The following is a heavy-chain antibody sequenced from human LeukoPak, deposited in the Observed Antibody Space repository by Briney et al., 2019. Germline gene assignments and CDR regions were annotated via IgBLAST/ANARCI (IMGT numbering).Heavy chain of an antibody. CDR1: GFTVSSNY. CDR2: IYSGGST. J-gene: IGHJ4*02. V-gene: IGHV3-66*02. CDR3: ARESSSWYGVDY. Sequence: GGSLRLSCAASGFTVSSNYMSWVRQAPGKGLEWVSVIYSGGSTYYADSVKGRFTISRDNSKNTLYLQMNSLRAEDTAVYYCARESSSWYGVDYWGQGTLVTVSS. D-gene: IGHD6-13*01.